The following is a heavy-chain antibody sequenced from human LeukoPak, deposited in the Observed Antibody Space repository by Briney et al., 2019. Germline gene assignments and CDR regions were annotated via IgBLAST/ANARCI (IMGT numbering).Heavy chain of an antibody. CDR2: INPNSGGT. D-gene: IGHD6-19*01. CDR3: ARDRSSGWYYFDY. Sequence: ASVKVSCKASGYTFTGYYMHWVRQAPGQAIEWLGWINPNSGGTNYAQKFQGRVTMTRDTSISTAYMELSRLRSDDTAVYYCARDRSSGWYYFDYWGQGTLVTVSS. CDR1: GYTFTGYY. J-gene: IGHJ4*02. V-gene: IGHV1-2*02.